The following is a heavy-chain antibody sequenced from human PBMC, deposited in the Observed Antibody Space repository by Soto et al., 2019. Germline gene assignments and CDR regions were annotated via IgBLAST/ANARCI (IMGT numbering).Heavy chain of an antibody. CDR3: ARGISKYSSWYEPHTWFDA. V-gene: IGHV4-30-4*01. J-gene: IGHJ5*02. Sequence: QVQLQESGPGLVKPSQTLSLPCTVSGGPINSPDYYWTWIRQSPGKGLEWIGYLYFNGGTQYNPSLRTTVSMSLDTSKKNFSLKMRSVTAADTAVYYWARGISKYSSWYEPHTWFDAWGPGVLVTVSS. CDR1: GGPINSPDYY. D-gene: IGHD6-13*01. CDR2: LYFNGGT.